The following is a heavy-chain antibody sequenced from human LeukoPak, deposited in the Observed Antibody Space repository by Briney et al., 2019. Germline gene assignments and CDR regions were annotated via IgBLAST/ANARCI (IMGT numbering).Heavy chain of an antibody. Sequence: GETLRLSCAASGFTFSRHGMNWVRQAPGKGLEWVSSISSSSSYIYYADSVKGRFTISRDNAKNSLYLQMNSLRAEDTAVYYCAREIAVAGAFDYWGQGTLVTVSS. V-gene: IGHV3-21*01. CDR1: GFTFSRHG. D-gene: IGHD6-19*01. CDR2: ISSSSSYI. J-gene: IGHJ4*02. CDR3: AREIAVAGAFDY.